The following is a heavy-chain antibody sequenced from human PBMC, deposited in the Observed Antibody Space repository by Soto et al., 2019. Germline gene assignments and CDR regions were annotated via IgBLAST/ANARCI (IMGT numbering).Heavy chain of an antibody. D-gene: IGHD1-26*01. V-gene: IGHV3-23*01. CDR2: ISGSGGST. J-gene: IGHJ2*01. Sequence: EVQLLESGGGLVQPGGSLRLSCAASGFTFSSYAMSWVRQAPGKGLEWVSAISGSGGSTYYADSVKGRFTISRDNSKNTLYLQMNTLRAEDTAVYYCAINRGSYRFWYFDLWGRGTLVTVSS. CDR1: GFTFSSYA. CDR3: AINRGSYRFWYFDL.